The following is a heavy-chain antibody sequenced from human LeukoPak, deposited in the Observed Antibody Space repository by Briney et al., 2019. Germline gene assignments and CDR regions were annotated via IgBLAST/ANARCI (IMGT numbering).Heavy chain of an antibody. J-gene: IGHJ6*03. CDR1: GGSISSYY. D-gene: IGHD3-10*01. Sequence: SETLSLTCTVSGGSISSYYWSWIRQPPGKGLEWIGYIYYSGSNNYKSSLKSRVTISVDTSKNQFSLKLSSVTAADTAVYYCAREQPGGSGLHYYYYMDVWGKGTTVTISS. V-gene: IGHV4-59*01. CDR2: IYYSGSN. CDR3: AREQPGGSGLHYYYYMDV.